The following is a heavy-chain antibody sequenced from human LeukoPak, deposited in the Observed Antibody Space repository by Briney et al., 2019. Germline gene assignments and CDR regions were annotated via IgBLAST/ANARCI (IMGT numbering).Heavy chain of an antibody. CDR3: ARDAWELLRNGMDV. CDR1: GYTFTSYD. Sequence: ASVKVSCEASGYTFTSYDINWVRQATGQGLEWMGWMNPNSGNTGYAQKFQGRVTMTRNTSISTAYMELSSLRSEDTAVYYCARDAWELLRNGMDVWGQGTTVTVSS. D-gene: IGHD1-26*01. V-gene: IGHV1-8*01. J-gene: IGHJ6*02. CDR2: MNPNSGNT.